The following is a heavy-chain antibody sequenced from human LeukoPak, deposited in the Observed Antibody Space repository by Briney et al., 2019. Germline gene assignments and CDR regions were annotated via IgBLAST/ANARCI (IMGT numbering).Heavy chain of an antibody. V-gene: IGHV3-30*02. J-gene: IGHJ4*02. CDR3: ARVFRGYYFDY. Sequence: PGGSLRLSCAASGFTFSSYGMHWVRQAPGKGLEWVAFIRFDGSNGYYTDSVKGRFTISRDNSKNTLYLHMSSLRTEDTAVYYCARVFRGYYFDYWGRGTLVTVSS. D-gene: IGHD2-15*01. CDR1: GFTFSSYG. CDR2: IRFDGSNG.